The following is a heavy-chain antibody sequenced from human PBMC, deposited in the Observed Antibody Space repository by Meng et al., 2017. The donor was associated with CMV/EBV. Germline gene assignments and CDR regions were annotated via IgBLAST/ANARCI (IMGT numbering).Heavy chain of an antibody. D-gene: IGHD3-3*01. J-gene: IGHJ6*02. CDR3: ARHGGTYFDFWGDYTSPKDTYYYCGMDV. CDR2: IIPIFGTA. V-gene: IGHV1-69*05. CDR1: GGTFSNYA. Sequence: SVKVSCKASGGTFSNYAISWVRQAPGQGLEWMGGIIPIFGTANYAQRCQGRVTITTDESTTTAHMELSSLRSEDTAVYHCARHGGTYFDFWGDYTSPKDTYYYCGMDVWGQGTTVTVSS.